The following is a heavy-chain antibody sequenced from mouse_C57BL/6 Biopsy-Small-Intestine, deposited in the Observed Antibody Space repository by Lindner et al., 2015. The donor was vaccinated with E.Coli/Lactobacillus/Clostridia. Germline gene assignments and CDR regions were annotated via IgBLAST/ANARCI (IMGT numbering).Heavy chain of an antibody. V-gene: IGHV2-3*01. CDR3: AKPLGLRLPY. D-gene: IGHD2-12*01. CDR2: IWGDGST. CDR1: GFSLTDFG. Sequence: VQLQESGPGLVAPSQSLSITCTVSGFSLTDFGVNWIRQPPGKGLEWLGVIWGDGSTNYHSALISRLSISKDNSKSQVFLKLNSLHTDDTATYYCAKPLGLRLPYWGQGTLVTVSA. J-gene: IGHJ3*01.